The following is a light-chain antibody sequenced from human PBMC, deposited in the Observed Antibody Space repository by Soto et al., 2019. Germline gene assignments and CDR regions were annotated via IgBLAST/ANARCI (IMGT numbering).Light chain of an antibody. J-gene: IGKJ3*01. CDR2: GAS. V-gene: IGKV3-20*01. CDR1: QSVSNNY. Sequence: EVVLTQSPGTLSLSPGERATLSCRASQSVSNNYLSWYQQKPGQAPRLLIYGASSRATGIPDRFSGSGSGTDFTLTISRLEPKAFAVYYCQQYGSSPVITFGPGTKVD. CDR3: QQYGSSPVIT.